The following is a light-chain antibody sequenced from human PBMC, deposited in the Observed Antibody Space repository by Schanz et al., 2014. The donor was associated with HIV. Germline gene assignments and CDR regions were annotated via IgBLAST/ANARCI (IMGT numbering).Light chain of an antibody. J-gene: IGKJ3*01. V-gene: IGKV1-39*01. Sequence: IQLTQSQSSLSASVGDRVTITCRASQGISSYLAWYQQKPGKAPNLLIFATSTLQSGVPSRFSGSGSGTDFTLTISGLQLEDFGLYFCQQTYMTPYTFGPGTRLDI. CDR1: QGISSY. CDR2: ATS. CDR3: QQTYMTPYT.